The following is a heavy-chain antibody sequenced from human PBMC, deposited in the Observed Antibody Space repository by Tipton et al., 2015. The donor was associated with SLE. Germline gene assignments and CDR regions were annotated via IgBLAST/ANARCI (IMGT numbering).Heavy chain of an antibody. Sequence: SLRLSCAASGFTFSSYAMSWVRQAPGKGLEWVSAISGSGGSTYYADSVKGRFTISRDNAKNSLYLQMNSLRAEDTAVYYCARDGTMVRGVIREGWFDPWGQGTLVTVSS. D-gene: IGHD3-10*01. J-gene: IGHJ5*02. V-gene: IGHV3-23*01. CDR3: ARDGTMVRGVIREGWFDP. CDR1: GFTFSSYA. CDR2: ISGSGGST.